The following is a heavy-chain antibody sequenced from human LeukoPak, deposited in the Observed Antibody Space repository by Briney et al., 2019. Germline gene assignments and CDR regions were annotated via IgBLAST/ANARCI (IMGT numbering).Heavy chain of an antibody. V-gene: IGHV1-18*01. Sequence: GASVKVSCKIFAYTLSSNDISWVRQAPGQGLEWMGWISAYNGNTNYAQKLQGRVTMTTDTSTSTAYMELRSLRSDDTAVYYCARDGYSSGEDYWGQGTLVTVSS. CDR1: AYTLSSND. CDR2: ISAYNGNT. J-gene: IGHJ4*02. CDR3: ARDGYSSGEDY. D-gene: IGHD6-19*01.